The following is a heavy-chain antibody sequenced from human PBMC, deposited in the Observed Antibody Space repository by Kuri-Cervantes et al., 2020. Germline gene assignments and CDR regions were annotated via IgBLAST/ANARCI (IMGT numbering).Heavy chain of an antibody. CDR1: GGSFSGYY. V-gene: IGHV4-34*01. CDR2: INHSGST. CDR3: ARVLRSALGAFDI. J-gene: IGHJ3*02. Sequence: SETLSLTCAVYGGSFSGYYWSWIRQPPGKGLEWIGGINHSGSTNYNPSLKSRVTISVDTSKNQFSLKLSSVTAADTAVYYCARVLRSALGAFDIWGQGTMVTVSS. D-gene: IGHD5-24*01.